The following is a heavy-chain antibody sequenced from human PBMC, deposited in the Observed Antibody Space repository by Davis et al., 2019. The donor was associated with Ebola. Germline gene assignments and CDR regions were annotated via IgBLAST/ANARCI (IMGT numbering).Heavy chain of an antibody. Sequence: MPGGSLRLSCTVSGGSISSYYWSWIRQPPGKGLEWIGYIYYSGSTNYNPSLKSRVTISVDTSKNQFSLKLSSVTAADTAVYYCARDPGDYGWYFDLWGRGTLVTVSS. CDR1: GGSISSYY. CDR2: IYYSGST. CDR3: ARDPGDYGWYFDL. V-gene: IGHV4-59*01. D-gene: IGHD4-17*01. J-gene: IGHJ2*01.